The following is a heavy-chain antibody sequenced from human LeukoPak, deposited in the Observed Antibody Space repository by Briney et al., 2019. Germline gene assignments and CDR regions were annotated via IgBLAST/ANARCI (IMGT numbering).Heavy chain of an antibody. D-gene: IGHD5-12*01. J-gene: IGHJ6*02. CDR3: ARGPPRGLRSYYYYGMDV. Sequence: SETLSLTCTVSGGSISSSSYYWGWIRQPPGKGLEWIGSIYYSGSTYYNPSLKSRVTISVDTSKNQFSLKLSSVTAADTAVYYCARGPPRGLRSYYYYGMDVWGQGTTVTVSS. CDR2: IYYSGST. CDR1: GGSISSSSYY. V-gene: IGHV4-39*07.